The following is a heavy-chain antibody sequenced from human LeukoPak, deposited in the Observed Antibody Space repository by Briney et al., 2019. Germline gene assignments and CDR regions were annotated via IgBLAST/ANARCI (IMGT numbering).Heavy chain of an antibody. CDR2: ISAYNGAT. V-gene: IGHV1-18*01. Sequence: ASVKVSCKASAYTFTRYGISWVRQAPGQGLEWMGWISAYNGATNYAQKLQDRVTMTTDTSTSTAYMELRSLRSDDTAVYYCARGEAYSNYDDYWGQGTLVTVSS. CDR1: AYTFTRYG. CDR3: ARGEAYSNYDDY. D-gene: IGHD1-26*01. J-gene: IGHJ4*02.